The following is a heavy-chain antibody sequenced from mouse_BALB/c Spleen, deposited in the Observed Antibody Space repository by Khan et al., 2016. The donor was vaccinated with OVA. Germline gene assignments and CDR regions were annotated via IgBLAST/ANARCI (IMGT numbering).Heavy chain of an antibody. V-gene: IGHV3-2*02. CDR2: ISYSGNT. D-gene: IGHD2-10*02. CDR3: ARVYGGDFDY. Sequence: EVKLLESGPGLVKPSQSLSLTCTVTGYSITSDYAWNWIRQFPGNKLERMGYISYSGNTNYNQSLKSRISITRDTSKNQYFLQLNSVTTEDTATYYCARVYGGDFDYWGQGTTLTVSA. CDR1: GYSITSDYA. J-gene: IGHJ2*01.